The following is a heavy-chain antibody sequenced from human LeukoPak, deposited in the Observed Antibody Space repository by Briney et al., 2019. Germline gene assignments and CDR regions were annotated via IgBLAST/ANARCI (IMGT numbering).Heavy chain of an antibody. CDR2: ISSSGGFI. CDR3: ARDQNWVYAIDF. J-gene: IGHJ4*02. Sequence: PGGSLRLSCAASGFTFNTYNMNWVRHAPGKGPEWVSSISSSGGFIYYAASVKGRFTISRDNAENSLFLQMDSLRAEDTAVYYCARDQNWVYAIDFWGQGTLVTVSS. CDR1: GFTFNTYN. V-gene: IGHV3-21*01. D-gene: IGHD5/OR15-5a*01.